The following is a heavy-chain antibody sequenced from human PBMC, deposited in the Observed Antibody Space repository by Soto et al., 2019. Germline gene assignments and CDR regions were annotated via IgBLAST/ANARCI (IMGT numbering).Heavy chain of an antibody. Sequence: SETLSLTCDVSGDSVVFGGYSWNWILHSPDKGLERLGYSYYRVRVHYSPSVQNRVTMSIDTSRAQFSLNLTSATAADSAVYFCARGGALIYHSESWG. CDR2: SYYRVRV. CDR1: GDSVVFGGYS. D-gene: IGHD3-16*02. V-gene: IGHV4-30-2*06. J-gene: IGHJ6*03. CDR3: ARGGALIYHSES.